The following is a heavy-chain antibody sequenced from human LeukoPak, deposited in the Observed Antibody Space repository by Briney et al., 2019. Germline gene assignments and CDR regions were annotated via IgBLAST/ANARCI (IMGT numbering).Heavy chain of an antibody. V-gene: IGHV4-59*01. CDR3: ARENVPRAFDI. Sequence: PSETLSLTCTVSGGSISSYYWSWIRQPPGKGLEWIGYIYYSGGTNYNPSLKSRVTISVDTSKNQFSLKLSSVTAADTAVYYCARENVPRAFDIWGQGTMVTVSS. J-gene: IGHJ3*02. CDR2: IYYSGGT. D-gene: IGHD1-1*01. CDR1: GGSISSYY.